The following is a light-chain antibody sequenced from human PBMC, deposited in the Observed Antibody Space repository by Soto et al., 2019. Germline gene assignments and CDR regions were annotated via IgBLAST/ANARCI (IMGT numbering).Light chain of an antibody. J-gene: IGKJ3*01. V-gene: IGKV1-33*01. CDR3: QQYDNLPRT. CDR1: QDITNY. Sequence: DIQMTQSPSSLSASVGDRVTITCQATQDITNYLNWYQQKPGRAPKLLIYDASNLETRVPSRFSGSGSGTHFSFTISSLQPEDIATYYCQQYDNLPRTFGPGTKVDIK. CDR2: DAS.